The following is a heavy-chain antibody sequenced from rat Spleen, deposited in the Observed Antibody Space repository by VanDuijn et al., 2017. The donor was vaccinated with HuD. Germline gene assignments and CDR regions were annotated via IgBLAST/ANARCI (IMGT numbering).Heavy chain of an antibody. CDR3: STRDGGYPH. Sequence: EVQLVESGGGLVQPGRSLKLSCVASGFTFSAYYMAWVRQAPTKGLEWVTSISRRSDRTYYRDSVKGRFTVSRDNAKSTLYLQTDSLRSEDTATYYCSTRDGGYPHWGQGVMVTVSS. CDR1: GFTFSAYY. CDR2: ISRRSDRT. J-gene: IGHJ2*01. D-gene: IGHD1-11*01. V-gene: IGHV5-20*01.